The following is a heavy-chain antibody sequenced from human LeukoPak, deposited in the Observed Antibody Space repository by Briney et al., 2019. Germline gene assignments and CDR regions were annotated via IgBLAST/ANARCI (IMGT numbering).Heavy chain of an antibody. J-gene: IGHJ4*02. CDR2: INQDVSEK. CDR3: AREGTGIWSSFQDH. CDR1: GFTFSSYW. Sequence: PGGSLRLSCAASGFTFSSYWMSWARQAPGKGLEWVANINQDVSEKYYVDSVKGRFTISRDNAKNSLYLQMNSLRAEDTAVYYCAREGTGIWSSFQDHWGQGTLVTVSS. V-gene: IGHV3-7*05. D-gene: IGHD2-15*01.